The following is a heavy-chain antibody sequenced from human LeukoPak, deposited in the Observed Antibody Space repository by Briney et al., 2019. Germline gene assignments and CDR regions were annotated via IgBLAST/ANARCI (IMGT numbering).Heavy chain of an antibody. Sequence: SETLSLTCTVSGGSISSSSYYWGWIRQPPGKGLEWIGTIYYSGSTYYNPSLKSRVTISVDTSKNQFSLKLSSVTAADTAVYYCARHIAAAGISDYWGQGTLVTVSS. CDR3: ARHIAAAGISDY. V-gene: IGHV4-39*07. CDR1: GGSISSSSYY. J-gene: IGHJ4*02. D-gene: IGHD6-13*01. CDR2: IYYSGST.